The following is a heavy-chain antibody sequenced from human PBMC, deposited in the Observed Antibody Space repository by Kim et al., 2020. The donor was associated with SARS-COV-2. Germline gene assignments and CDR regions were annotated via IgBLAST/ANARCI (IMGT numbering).Heavy chain of an antibody. D-gene: IGHD6-13*01. CDR3: AKRYSSSWYTDSFDI. Sequence: AASLKGRFTISRANSRNPLYLEMNSLRAEDSAVYYCAKRYSSSWYTDSFDIWGQGTMVIVSS. J-gene: IGHJ3*02. V-gene: IGHV3-23*01.